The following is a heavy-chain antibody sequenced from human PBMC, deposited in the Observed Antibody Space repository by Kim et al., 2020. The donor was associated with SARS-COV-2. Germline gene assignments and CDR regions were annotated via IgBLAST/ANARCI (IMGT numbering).Heavy chain of an antibody. CDR2: INGDGSAK. CDR1: GFDISTHY. Sequence: GGSLRLSCVASGFDISTHYMTWARQAPEKGLEWVATINGDGSAKFYVDSVKGRFTISRDNARNSVYLQMNDLRDEDTALYSCAGGDLDYWDQGTRVTVSS. CDR3: AGGDLDY. V-gene: IGHV3-7*04. J-gene: IGHJ4*02.